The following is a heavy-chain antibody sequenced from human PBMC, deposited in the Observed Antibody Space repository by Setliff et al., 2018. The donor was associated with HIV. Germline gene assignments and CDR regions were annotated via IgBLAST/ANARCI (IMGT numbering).Heavy chain of an antibody. CDR2: IVDSGTT. D-gene: IGHD3-16*02. Sequence: SETLSLTCTLYGGSLTNYYWTRIRQSPEKGLEWIGEIVDSGTTNYSPSLKSRVTISLDTSKKQFSLKLSSVTAADTAVYYCAKGLSGPFDYWGQGTLVTVSS. CDR1: GGSLTNYY. CDR3: AKGLSGPFDY. V-gene: IGHV4-59*01. J-gene: IGHJ4*02.